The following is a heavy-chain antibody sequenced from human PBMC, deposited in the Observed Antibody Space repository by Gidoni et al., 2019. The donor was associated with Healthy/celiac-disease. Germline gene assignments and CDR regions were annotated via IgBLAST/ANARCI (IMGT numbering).Heavy chain of an antibody. D-gene: IGHD3-9*01. V-gene: IGHV3-15*01. CDR1: GCTLRNAR. J-gene: IGHJ6*02. Sequence: EVQQVETGGGLGKPGGCLILPCAAAGCTLRNARMGGARQALGKGLAWCASNKSRTDGGTTDYSAPVNGRFTISRDDSKNTLYLQMNSLKTEDTAVYCCTTDILTGSSSYFYYGMDVWGQGTTVTVSS. CDR2: NKSRTDGGTT. CDR3: TTDILTGSSSYFYYGMDV.